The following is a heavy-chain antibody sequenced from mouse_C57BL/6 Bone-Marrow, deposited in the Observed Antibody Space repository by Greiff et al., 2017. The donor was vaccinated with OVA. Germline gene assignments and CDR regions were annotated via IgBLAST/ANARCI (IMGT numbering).Heavy chain of an antibody. CDR2: IRLKSDNYAT. CDR1: GFTFSNYW. D-gene: IGHD1-1*01. V-gene: IGHV6-3*01. J-gene: IGHJ4*01. Sequence: EVQLVESGGGLVQPGGSMKLSCVASGFTFSNYWMNWVRQSPEKGLEWVAQIRLKSDNYATHYAESVKGRFTISRDDSKSSVYLQMNNLRAEDTGIYYCPLRPYYYAMDYWGQGTSVTVSS. CDR3: PLRPYYYAMDY.